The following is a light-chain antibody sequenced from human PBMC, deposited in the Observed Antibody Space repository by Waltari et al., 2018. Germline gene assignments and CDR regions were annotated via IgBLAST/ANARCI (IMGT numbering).Light chain of an antibody. CDR2: GAS. Sequence: EIVMTQSPATLSVSPGERATLSCRANQTVRSNLAWYQQKPGQAPRPLIYGASTRATGIPARFSASGSGTEFTLTNSALQSEDFAVYYCQQYQNWPRTFGQGTKVEIK. J-gene: IGKJ1*01. CDR1: QTVRSN. V-gene: IGKV3-15*01. CDR3: QQYQNWPRT.